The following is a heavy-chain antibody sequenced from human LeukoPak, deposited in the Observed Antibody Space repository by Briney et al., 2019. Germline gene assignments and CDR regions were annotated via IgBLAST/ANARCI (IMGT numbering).Heavy chain of an antibody. J-gene: IGHJ6*03. D-gene: IGHD3-16*02. CDR3: ARADYVWGSYRWGLGDYYYYYMDV. CDR2: ISAYNGNT. V-gene: IGHV1-18*01. CDR1: GYTFTSYG. Sequence: ASVKVSCKASGYTFTSYGISWVRQAPGQGLEWMGWISAYNGNTNYAKKLQGRVTMTTDTSTSTAYMELRSLRSDDTAVYYWARADYVWGSYRWGLGDYYYYYMDVWGKGTTVTVSS.